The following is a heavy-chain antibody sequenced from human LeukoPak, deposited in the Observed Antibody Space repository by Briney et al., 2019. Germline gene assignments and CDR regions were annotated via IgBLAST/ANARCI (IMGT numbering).Heavy chain of an antibody. CDR2: INWNGGST. J-gene: IGHJ4*02. CDR1: GFTFDDYG. CDR3: ARGGITIFGVVIHSDY. D-gene: IGHD3-3*01. V-gene: IGHV3-20*04. Sequence: GGSLRLSCAASGFTFDDYGMSWVRQAPGKGLEWVSGINWNGGSTGYADSVRGRFTISRDNAKNSLYLQMNSLRAEDTALYYCARGGITIFGVVIHSDYWGQGTLVTVSS.